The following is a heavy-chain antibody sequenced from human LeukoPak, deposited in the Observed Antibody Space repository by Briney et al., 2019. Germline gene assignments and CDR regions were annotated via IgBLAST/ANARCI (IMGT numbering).Heavy chain of an antibody. D-gene: IGHD6-6*01. V-gene: IGHV5-51*01. Sequence: GESLKISCKGSGYSFTSYWIGWVRQMPGKGLEWMGIIYPGDSDTTYSPSFQGQVTISADKSISTAYLQWSSLKASDTAMYYCARDPRSSSWNDAFDIWGQGTMVTVSS. CDR3: ARDPRSSSWNDAFDI. J-gene: IGHJ3*02. CDR1: GYSFTSYW. CDR2: IYPGDSDT.